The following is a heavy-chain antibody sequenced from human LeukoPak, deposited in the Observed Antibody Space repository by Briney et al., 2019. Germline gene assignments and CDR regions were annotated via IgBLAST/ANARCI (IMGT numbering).Heavy chain of an antibody. CDR2: INHSGST. V-gene: IGHV4-34*01. J-gene: IGHJ4*02. CDR3: AGPGAGDLDY. D-gene: IGHD3-10*01. Sequence: SETLSLTCVVYGGPFGVCYRSWVRQPPGKGLEWIGEINHSGSTNYNPSLKSRVTISVDTSKNHFSLKLSSVTAADTAVYYCAGPGAGDLDYWGQGTLVTVSS. CDR1: GGPFGVCY.